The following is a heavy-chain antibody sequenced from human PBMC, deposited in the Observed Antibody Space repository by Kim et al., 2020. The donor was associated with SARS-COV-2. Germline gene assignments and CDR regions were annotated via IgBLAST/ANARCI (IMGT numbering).Heavy chain of an antibody. Sequence: SQKFQGRVTITRDTSASTAYMELSSLRSEDTAVYYCARLSIAARYWYFDLWGRGTLVTVSS. CDR3: ARLSIAARYWYFDL. V-gene: IGHV1-3*01. D-gene: IGHD6-6*01. J-gene: IGHJ2*01.